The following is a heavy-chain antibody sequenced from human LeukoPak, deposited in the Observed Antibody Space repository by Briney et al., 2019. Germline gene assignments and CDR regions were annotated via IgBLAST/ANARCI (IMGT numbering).Heavy chain of an antibody. D-gene: IGHD5-18*01. CDR2: INPSGGST. Sequence: ASVKVSCKASGYTFTSYYMHWVRQAPGQGLEWMGIINPSGGSTSYAQKFQGRVTMTRDTSTSTVYMELSSLRSEDTAVYYCARDGRYSYGYGSTTVNWFDPWGQGTLVTVSS. CDR1: GYTFTSYY. CDR3: ARDGRYSYGYGSTTVNWFDP. V-gene: IGHV1-46*01. J-gene: IGHJ5*02.